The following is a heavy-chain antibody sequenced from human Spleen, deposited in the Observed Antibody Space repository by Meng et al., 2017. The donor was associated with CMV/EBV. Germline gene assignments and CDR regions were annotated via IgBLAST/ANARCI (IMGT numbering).Heavy chain of an antibody. CDR1: GFTFSDCY. CDR3: ARHRSSWYYYYAMDV. J-gene: IGHJ6*02. CDR2: ISSSGDTI. D-gene: IGHD6-13*01. Sequence: GGSLRLSCAASGFTFSDCYMSWIRQAPGKGLEWVSHISSSGDTIYYADSVKGRFTISRDNAKNSLYLQMNSLRGEDTAVYYCARHRSSWYYYYAMDVWGQGTTVTVSS. V-gene: IGHV3-11*04.